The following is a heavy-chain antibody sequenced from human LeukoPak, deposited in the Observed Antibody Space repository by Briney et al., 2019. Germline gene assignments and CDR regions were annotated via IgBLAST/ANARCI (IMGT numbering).Heavy chain of an antibody. CDR1: GFTFSTDW. Sequence: GGSLRLSCAASGFTFSTDWMHWVRQAPGKGLVWVSRISTDGSITSYADSVKGRSTISRDNAKDTLYLQMNSLRAEDTAVYYCARHLNYYLDYWGQGTLVTVSS. D-gene: IGHD3-10*01. J-gene: IGHJ4*02. CDR3: ARHLNYYLDY. CDR2: ISTDGSIT. V-gene: IGHV3-74*01.